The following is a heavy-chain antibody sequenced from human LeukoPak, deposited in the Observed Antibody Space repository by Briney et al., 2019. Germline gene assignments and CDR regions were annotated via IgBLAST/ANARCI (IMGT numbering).Heavy chain of an antibody. CDR3: AVGSYYDFWSGAVRWFDP. V-gene: IGHV4-34*01. J-gene: IGHJ5*02. CDR2: INHSGST. CDR1: GGSFSGYY. D-gene: IGHD3-3*01. Sequence: PSETLSLTCAVYGGSFSGYYWSWLRQPPGKGLEWIGEINHSGSTNYNPSLTSRVTISVDTSKNQFSLKLSSVTAADTAVYYCAVGSYYDFWSGAVRWFDPWGQGTLVTVSS.